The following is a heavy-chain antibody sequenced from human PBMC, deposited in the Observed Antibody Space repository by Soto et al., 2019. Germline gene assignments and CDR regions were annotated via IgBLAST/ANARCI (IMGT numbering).Heavy chain of an antibody. CDR1: GFTFISYA. CDR2: XNGSGGRT. Sequence: XXSLRLSCAASGFTFISYAMSWARQAPGKGLEWVSAXNGSGGRTYYADPVKGXXTISRHNXXNTQYLQINSLRAEDTAVYYCAKLYGKSRCLDYWGQRNLVTLSS. J-gene: IGHJ4*02. CDR3: AKLYGKSRCLDY. D-gene: IGHD4-17*01. V-gene: IGHV3-23*01.